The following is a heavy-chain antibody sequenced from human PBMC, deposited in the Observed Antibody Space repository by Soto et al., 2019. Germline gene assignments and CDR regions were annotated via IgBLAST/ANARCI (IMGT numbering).Heavy chain of an antibody. CDR3: ARGGHVVVVTAAFDY. CDR1: GDTFTEYY. CDR2: GNPSGGYT. Sequence: QVQLMQSGAEVKKPGSSVKVSCKASGDTFTEYYIHWVRQAPGQGLEWMGTGNPSGGYTTYAQHFMGRVTMTRDTSTSTLYMELTSLTSEDTAVYYCARGGHVVVVTAAFDYWGQVTLVTVSS. D-gene: IGHD2-21*02. V-gene: IGHV1-46*01. J-gene: IGHJ4*02.